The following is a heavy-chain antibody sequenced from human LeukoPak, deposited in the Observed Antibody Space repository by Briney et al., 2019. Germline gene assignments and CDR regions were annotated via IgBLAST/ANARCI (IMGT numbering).Heavy chain of an antibody. D-gene: IGHD2-15*01. CDR3: ARDRLGYCSGGSRYSNHRYFDL. J-gene: IGHJ2*01. CDR1: GFTFSSYS. Sequence: GGSLRLSCAASGFTFSSYSMNWVRQAPGKGLEWVSYISSSSSTIYYADSVKGRFTISRDNAKNSLYLQMNSLRAEDTAVYYCARDRLGYCSGGSRYSNHRYFDLWGRGTLVTVSS. CDR2: ISSSSSTI. V-gene: IGHV3-48*04.